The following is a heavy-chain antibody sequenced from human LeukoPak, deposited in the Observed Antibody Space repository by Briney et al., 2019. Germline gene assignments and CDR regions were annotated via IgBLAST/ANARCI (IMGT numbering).Heavy chain of an antibody. D-gene: IGHD6-6*01. Sequence: GESLKISCKGSGFSFTNYWIGWVRQMPGKGLEWMGVIYPGDSDTRYSPPFQGEVTFSADKSISTAYLQWSSLKASDTAMYYCARHLYSSSSRTLDYWGQGTLVTVSS. CDR2: IYPGDSDT. J-gene: IGHJ4*02. CDR3: ARHLYSSSSRTLDY. CDR1: GFSFTNYW. V-gene: IGHV5-51*01.